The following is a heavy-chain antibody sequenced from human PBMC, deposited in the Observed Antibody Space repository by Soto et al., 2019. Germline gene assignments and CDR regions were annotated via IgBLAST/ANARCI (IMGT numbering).Heavy chain of an antibody. D-gene: IGHD5-12*01. V-gene: IGHV2-5*02. J-gene: IGHJ4*02. CDR3: AHQESEAGYNPWYFDY. CDR2: IYWDDDK. CDR1: GFSLSTSGVG. Sequence: QITLKESGPTLVKPTQTLTLTCTFSGFSLSTSGVGVGWIRQPPGKALEWLALIYWDDDKRYSPSLKSRLTIPXXPXKXXVVLTSTHMAPVDTAPYYRAHQESEAGYNPWYFDYWGQGTLVTVSS.